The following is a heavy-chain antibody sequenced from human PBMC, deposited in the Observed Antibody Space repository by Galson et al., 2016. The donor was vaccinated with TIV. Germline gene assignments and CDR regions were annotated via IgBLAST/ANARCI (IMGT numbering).Heavy chain of an antibody. Sequence: SLRLSCAASGFTFSNDAMTWVRQAPGKGPEWVAGIKPDGSEKYYVDSVKGRFSISRDNAKNSLYLQMDSLRAEDTAVYYCARSTYDFAGGQGTLVTVSS. J-gene: IGHJ4*02. D-gene: IGHD3-3*01. CDR2: IKPDGSEK. CDR3: ARSTYDFA. V-gene: IGHV3-7*01. CDR1: GFTFSNDA.